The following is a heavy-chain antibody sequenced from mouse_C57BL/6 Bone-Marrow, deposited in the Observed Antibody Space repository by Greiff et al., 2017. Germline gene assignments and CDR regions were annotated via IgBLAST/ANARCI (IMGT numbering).Heavy chain of an antibody. V-gene: IGHV1-59*01. CDR3: ARIPYYYGSRVPFAY. CDR2: LDPSASYT. D-gene: IGHD1-1*01. J-gene: IGHJ3*01. CDR1: GYTFTSYW. Sequence: VQLQQPGAELVRPGTSVKLSCKASGYTFTSYWMHWVKQRPGQGLEWIGVLDPSASYTNYNQKFKGQATLTVDTSSSTAYMQLSSLTSEDSAVYYSARIPYYYGSRVPFAYWGQGTLVTVSA.